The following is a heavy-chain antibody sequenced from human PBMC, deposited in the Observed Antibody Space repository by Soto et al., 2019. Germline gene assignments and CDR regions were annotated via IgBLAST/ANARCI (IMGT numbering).Heavy chain of an antibody. CDR1: GGSFNRHT. V-gene: IGHV1-18*01. Sequence: QVQLVQSGAEVRKPGSSVRVSCKASGGSFNRHTISWVRQAPGQGLEWMGWISAHNGNTKYAQNLQGRVTMTTDTSTSTAYMEMRSLRSDDTAVYYCARDLDGSGSYYTDYWGPGTLVTVSS. D-gene: IGHD3-10*01. J-gene: IGHJ4*02. CDR2: ISAHNGNT. CDR3: ARDLDGSGSYYTDY.